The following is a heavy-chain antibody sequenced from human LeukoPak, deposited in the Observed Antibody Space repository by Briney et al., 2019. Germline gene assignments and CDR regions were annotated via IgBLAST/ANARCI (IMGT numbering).Heavy chain of an antibody. CDR3: AREEKVLWFGPTFGY. J-gene: IGHJ4*02. Sequence: QAGGSLRLYCAASGFTFSNYWMHWVRQAPGKGLVWVSRIKSDGSSTSYADSVKGRFTISRDNSKNTLYLQMNSLRAEDTAVYYCAREEKVLWFGPTFGYWGQGTLVTVSS. CDR1: GFTFSNYW. V-gene: IGHV3-74*01. CDR2: IKSDGSST. D-gene: IGHD3-10*01.